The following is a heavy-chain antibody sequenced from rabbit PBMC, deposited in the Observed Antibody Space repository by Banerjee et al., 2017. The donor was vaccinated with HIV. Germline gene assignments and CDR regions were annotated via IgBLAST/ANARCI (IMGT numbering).Heavy chain of an antibody. Sequence: QSLEESGGDLVKPGASLTLTCTASGFSFSTSYWPCWVRQAPGKGLEWIGCMDAGSGGSTYYASWAKGRFTISKTSSTTVTLQMTSLTAADTATYFCARDTIIGTSLWGPGTLVTVS. V-gene: IGHV1S40*01. CDR2: MDAGSGGST. CDR3: ARDTIIGTSL. CDR1: GFSFSTSYW. D-gene: IGHD4-2*01. J-gene: IGHJ6*01.